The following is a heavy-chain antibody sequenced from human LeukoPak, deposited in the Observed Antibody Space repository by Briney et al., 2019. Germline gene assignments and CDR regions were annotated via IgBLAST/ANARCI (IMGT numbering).Heavy chain of an antibody. D-gene: IGHD3-16*01. CDR1: GGSISSSSYY. CDR2: IYYSGST. J-gene: IGHJ4*02. CDR3: ARGRGGKRGYFDY. V-gene: IGHV4-39*07. Sequence: SETLSLTCTVSGGSISSSSYYWGWIRQPPGKGLEWIGSIYYSGSTNYNPSLKSRFTISVDTSKNQFSLKLSSVTAADTAVYYCARGRGGKRGYFDYWGQGTLVTVSS.